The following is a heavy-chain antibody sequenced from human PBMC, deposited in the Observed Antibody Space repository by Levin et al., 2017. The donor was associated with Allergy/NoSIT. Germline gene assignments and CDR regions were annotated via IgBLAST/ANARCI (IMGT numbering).Heavy chain of an antibody. CDR2: IYYRGST. Sequence: SETLSLTCTVSGGSMNSSHYYWAWIRQPPGKGLEWLACIYYRGSTYYNPSLKSRLIMSVDTPKNQFSLRLSSVTAADTAIYYCAQHEGGYYYYGLNVWGQGTTVTVSS. CDR3: AQHEGGYYYYGLNV. J-gene: IGHJ6*02. CDR1: GGSMNSSHYY. V-gene: IGHV4-39*01.